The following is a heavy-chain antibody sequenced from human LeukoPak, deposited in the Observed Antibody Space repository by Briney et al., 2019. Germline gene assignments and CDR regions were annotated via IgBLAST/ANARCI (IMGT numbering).Heavy chain of an antibody. J-gene: IGHJ6*02. CDR1: GGSFTDYY. Sequence: SETLSLTCAVYGGSFTDYYWTWIRQPPGKGLEWIGEINHGGYTNYSPTLKSRVTLSVDTSKNQFSLKLSSVTAAHTAVYSCARDHHYGGNSDGMDVWGQGTTVTVSS. CDR3: ARDHHYGGNSDGMDV. D-gene: IGHD4-23*01. CDR2: INHGGYT. V-gene: IGHV4-34*01.